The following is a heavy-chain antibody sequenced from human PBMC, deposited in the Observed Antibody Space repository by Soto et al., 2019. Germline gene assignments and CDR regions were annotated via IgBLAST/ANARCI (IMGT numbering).Heavy chain of an antibody. CDR3: ARVAVAGTRVDY. V-gene: IGHV4-4*02. J-gene: IGHJ4*02. CDR2: IYHSGST. D-gene: IGHD6-19*01. CDR1: GGSICSSNW. Sequence: SETLSLTCTVSGGSICSSNWWSWVRQPPGKGLEWIGEIYHSGSTNYNPSLKSRVTISVDKSKNQFSLKLSSVTAADTAVYYCARVAVAGTRVDYWGQGTLVTVSS.